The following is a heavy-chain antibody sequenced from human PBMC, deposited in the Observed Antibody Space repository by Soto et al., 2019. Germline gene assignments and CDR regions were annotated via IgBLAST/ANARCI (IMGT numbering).Heavy chain of an antibody. CDR3: ARHLRRDSVITPFDF. CDR1: GGSITSDY. J-gene: IGHJ4*02. Sequence: QVHLQESGPGLMKPSETLSLTCAISGGSITSDYWIWLRQPPGKGLEWIGSIYYNGNTNYNPSLKSRVTISVDTSKKQFSLKLSSVTAADTAVYYCARHLRRDSVITPFDFWGQGTLVTVSS. D-gene: IGHD2-21*01. CDR2: IYYNGNT. V-gene: IGHV4-59*08.